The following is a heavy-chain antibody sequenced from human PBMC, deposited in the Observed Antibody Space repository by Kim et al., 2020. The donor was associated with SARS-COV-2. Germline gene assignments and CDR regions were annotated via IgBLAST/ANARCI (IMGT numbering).Heavy chain of an antibody. CDR3: AREGDGMDV. Sequence: GGSLRLSCAASGFTFRSYWMDWVRQAPGKGLVWVSCINGDGSSVRYADSMRGRFTISRDNTKNTVYLQMNSLRAEDTAVYYCAREGDGMDVWGLGTPVTVSS. J-gene: IGHJ6*02. V-gene: IGHV3-74*01. CDR1: GFTFRSYW. CDR2: INGDGSSV.